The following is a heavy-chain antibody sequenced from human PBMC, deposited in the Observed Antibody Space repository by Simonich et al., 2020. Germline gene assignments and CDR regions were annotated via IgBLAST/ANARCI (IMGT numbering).Heavy chain of an antibody. J-gene: IGHJ6*02. CDR3: ARWIAVAGTGAYGMDV. CDR2: SSSSSSHI. V-gene: IGHV3-21*01. CDR1: GFTLRSYS. Sequence: EVQLVESGGGLVKPVGSLRLSFAASGFTLRSYSMNWVRQATGQGLEWVSSSSSSSSHIYYADSVKGRFTSSRDNAKNSLYLKMNSLRAEDTAVYYCARWIAVAGTGAYGMDVWGQGTTVTVSS. D-gene: IGHD6-19*01.